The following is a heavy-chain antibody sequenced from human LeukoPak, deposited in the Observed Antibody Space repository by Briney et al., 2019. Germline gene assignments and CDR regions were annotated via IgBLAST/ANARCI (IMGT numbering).Heavy chain of an antibody. CDR3: AKDRYYYDSSGYFAY. D-gene: IGHD3-22*01. CDR1: GFTFSSYG. CDR2: ISYDGSNK. V-gene: IGHV3-30*18. J-gene: IGHJ4*02. Sequence: GGSLRLSCAASGFTFSSYGMHWIRQAPGKGLEWVAVISYDGSNKYYADSVKGRFTISRDNSKNTLYLQMNSLRAEDTAVYYCAKDRYYYDSSGYFAYWGQGTLVTVSS.